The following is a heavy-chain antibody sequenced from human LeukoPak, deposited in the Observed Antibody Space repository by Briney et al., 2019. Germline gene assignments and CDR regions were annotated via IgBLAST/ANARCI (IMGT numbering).Heavy chain of an antibody. CDR1: GFTFSSYS. CDR3: ARGAAAGPKIFDY. CDR2: ISSSSSYI. J-gene: IGHJ4*02. D-gene: IGHD6-13*01. Sequence: GGSLRLSCAASGFTFSSYSMNWVRQAPGKGLEWVSSISSSSSYIYYADLVKGRFTISRDNAKNSLYLQMTSLRAEDTAVYYCARGAAAGPKIFDYWGQGTLVTVSS. V-gene: IGHV3-21*01.